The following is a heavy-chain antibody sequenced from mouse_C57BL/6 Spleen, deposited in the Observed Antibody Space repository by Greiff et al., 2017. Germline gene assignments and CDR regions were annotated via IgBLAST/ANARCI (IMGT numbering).Heavy chain of an antibody. V-gene: IGHV1-80*01. CDR2: IYPGDGDP. D-gene: IGHD2-4*01. CDR3: ARSGGLDDSDY. J-gene: IGHJ2*01. CDR1: GYAFSSYW. Sequence: QVQLQQSGAELVKPGASVKISCKASGYAFSSYWMNWVKQRPGKGLEWIGQIYPGDGDPNYNGKFKGKATLTADKSSSTAYMQLSSLTSEDSAVYFCARSGGLDDSDYWGQGTTLTVSS.